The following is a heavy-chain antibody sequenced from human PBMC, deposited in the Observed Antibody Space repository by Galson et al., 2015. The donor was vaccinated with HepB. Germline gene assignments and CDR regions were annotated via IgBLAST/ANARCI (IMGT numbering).Heavy chain of an antibody. V-gene: IGHV1-24*01. CDR3: ATGAGTVTTFDY. CDR2: FDPEDGET. Sequence: SVKVSCKVSGYTLTELPMHWVRQAPGKGLEWMGGFDPEDGETIYAQKFQGRVTMTEDTSTDTAYMELSSLRSEDTAVYYCATGAGTVTTFDYWGQGTLVTVSS. J-gene: IGHJ4*02. D-gene: IGHD4-17*01. CDR1: GYTLTELP.